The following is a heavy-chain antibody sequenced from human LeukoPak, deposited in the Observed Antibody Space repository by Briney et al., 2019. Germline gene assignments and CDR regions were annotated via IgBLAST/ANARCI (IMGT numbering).Heavy chain of an antibody. CDR2: VRNKANGYRT. CDR3: ARSGYCGAGTCYSDYFDY. CDR1: GFTFSSYA. Sequence: GGSLRLSCAASGFTFSSYAMSWVRQAPGKGLEWVGRVRNKANGYRTEYAASVKGRFTVSGDASKSSLYLQMNSLKIEDTAVYYCARSGYCGAGTCYSDYFDYWGQGTLVTVSS. D-gene: IGHD2-15*01. V-gene: IGHV3-72*01. J-gene: IGHJ4*02.